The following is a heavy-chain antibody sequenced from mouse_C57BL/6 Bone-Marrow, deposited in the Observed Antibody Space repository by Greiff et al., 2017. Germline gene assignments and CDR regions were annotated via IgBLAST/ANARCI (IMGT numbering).Heavy chain of an antibody. J-gene: IGHJ1*03. CDR2: IDPSDSYT. CDR3: ARDGYYWYFDV. Sequence: LQQPGAELVKPGASVKLSCKASGYTFTSYWMQWVKQRPGQGLEWIGEIDPSDSYTNYNQKFKGKATLTVDTSSSTAYMQLSSLTSEDSAVYYCARDGYYWYFDVWGTGTTVTVSP. CDR1: GYTFTSYW. D-gene: IGHD2-3*01. V-gene: IGHV1-50*01.